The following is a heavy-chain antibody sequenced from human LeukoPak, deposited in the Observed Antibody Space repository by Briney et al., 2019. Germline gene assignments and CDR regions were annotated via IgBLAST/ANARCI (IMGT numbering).Heavy chain of an antibody. CDR3: AKEGPGYDFWSGYFDY. CDR2: ISGSGGST. D-gene: IGHD3-3*01. Sequence: GGSLRLSCAASGFTFSSYAMSWVRQAPGKGLEWVSAISGSGGSTYYADSVKGRFTISRDNSKNTLYLQMNSLRAEDTAVYYCAKEGPGYDFWSGYFDYWGQGTLVTVSP. CDR1: GFTFSSYA. J-gene: IGHJ4*02. V-gene: IGHV3-23*01.